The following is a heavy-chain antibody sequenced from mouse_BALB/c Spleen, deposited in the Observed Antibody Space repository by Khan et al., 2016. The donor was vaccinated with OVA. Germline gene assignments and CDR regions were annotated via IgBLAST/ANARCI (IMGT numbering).Heavy chain of an antibody. CDR1: GYTFTDFN. D-gene: IGHD2-14*01. CDR2: INPNNGGT. V-gene: IGHV1-18*01. J-gene: IGHJ3*01. Sequence: VQLQQSGPELVKPGTSVKIPCKASGYTFTDFNMDWVRQSHGKSLEWIGDINPNNGGTIYNQKFKGKAPLNVDKSSSTAYMELRSLTSEDTAVYYCARSERYDGRFAYWGQGTLVTVSA. CDR3: ARSERYDGRFAY.